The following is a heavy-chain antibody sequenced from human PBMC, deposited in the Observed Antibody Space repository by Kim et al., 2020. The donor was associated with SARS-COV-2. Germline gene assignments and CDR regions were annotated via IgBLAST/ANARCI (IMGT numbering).Heavy chain of an antibody. CDR3: AKGGLPQDSYYYLDG. D-gene: IGHD5-12*01. Sequence: GGSLRLSCAASGFIFDDYAMHWVRQPPGKGLEWVSLISGDGGSTYYADSVKGRFTFSRDNGKNSLYLQMNGLRPEDTALYYCAKGGLPQDSYYYLDGWG. V-gene: IGHV3-43*02. J-gene: IGHJ6*03. CDR2: ISGDGGST. CDR1: GFIFDDYA.